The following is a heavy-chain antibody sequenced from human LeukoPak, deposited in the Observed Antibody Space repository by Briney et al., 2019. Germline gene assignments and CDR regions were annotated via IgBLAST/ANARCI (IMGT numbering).Heavy chain of an antibody. CDR2: INHSGST. J-gene: IGHJ4*02. Sequence: PSETLSLTCAVYGGSFSGYYLSWIRQPPGKGLEWIGEINHSGSTNYNPSLKSRVNISVDTSKNQFSLKLRSVTAADTAVYYCAGYRSGRNYWGQGTLVTVSS. CDR1: GGSFSGYY. D-gene: IGHD5-18*01. CDR3: AGYRSGRNY. V-gene: IGHV4-34*01.